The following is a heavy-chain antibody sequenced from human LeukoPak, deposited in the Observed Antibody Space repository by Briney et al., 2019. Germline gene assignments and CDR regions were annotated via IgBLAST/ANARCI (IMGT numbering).Heavy chain of an antibody. J-gene: IGHJ4*02. CDR1: GFTFSTYA. CDR2: MSGSGGST. Sequence: GGSLRLSCAASGFTFSTYAMSWVRQAPGKGLEWVSGMSGSGGSTYYADSVKGRFTISRDSSKKTLNLQMNSLRAEDTAVYYCAKLASGAVAGYFAYWGQGILVTVSS. V-gene: IGHV3-23*01. CDR3: AKLASGAVAGYFAY. D-gene: IGHD6-19*01.